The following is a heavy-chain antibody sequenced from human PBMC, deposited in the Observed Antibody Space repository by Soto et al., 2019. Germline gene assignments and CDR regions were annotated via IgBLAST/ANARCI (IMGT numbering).Heavy chain of an antibody. CDR1: GGSISSSSYY. J-gene: IGHJ5*02. D-gene: IGHD4-17*01. CDR2: IYYSGST. CDR3: ARDRQHDYGDYARWFDP. V-gene: IGHV4-39*07. Sequence: ETLSLTCTVSGGSISSSSYYWGWIRQPPGKGLEWIGSIYYSGSTYYNPSLKSRVTISVDTSKNQFSLKLSSVTAADTAVYYCARDRQHDYGDYARWFDPWGQGTLVTVSS.